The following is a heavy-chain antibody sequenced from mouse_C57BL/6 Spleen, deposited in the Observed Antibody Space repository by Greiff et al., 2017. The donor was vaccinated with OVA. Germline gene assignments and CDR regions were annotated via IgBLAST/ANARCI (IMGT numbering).Heavy chain of an antibody. D-gene: IGHD2-12*01. V-gene: IGHV1-15*01. CDR1: GYPFTDYE. J-gene: IGHJ4*01. CDR3: TRGGRRHYAMDY. CDR2: IDPETGGT. Sequence: QVQLQQSGAELVRPGASVTLSCKASGYPFTDYEMHWVKQTPVHGLEWIGAIDPETGGTAYNQKFKGKAILTADKSSSTAYMELRSLTSEDSAVYYCTRGGRRHYAMDYWCQGTSVTVSS.